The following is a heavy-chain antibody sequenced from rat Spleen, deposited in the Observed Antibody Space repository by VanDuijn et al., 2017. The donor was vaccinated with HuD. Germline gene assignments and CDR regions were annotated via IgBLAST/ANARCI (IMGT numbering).Heavy chain of an antibody. V-gene: IGHV5-25*01. J-gene: IGHJ2*01. D-gene: IGHD1-4*01. Sequence: EVQLVESGGGLVQPGRSLKLSCAASGFTFNDHFMAWVRQAPTKGLEWVATITNSGGSSFFRDSVKGRFTISRDNAKSTLYLQMSSLRSEDTATYYCSPLPGRNLAYWGQGVVVTVSS. CDR2: ITNSGGSS. CDR1: GFTFNDHF. CDR3: SPLPGRNLAY.